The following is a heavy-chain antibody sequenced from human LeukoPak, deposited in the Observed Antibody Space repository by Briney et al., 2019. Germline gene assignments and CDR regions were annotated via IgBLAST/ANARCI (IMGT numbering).Heavy chain of an antibody. Sequence: PSETLSLTCTVSGGSISSSSYYWSWIRQPPGKGLEWIGEINHSGSTNYNPSLKSRVTISVDTSKNQFSLKLSSVTAADTAVYYCARALYRGSRSLGYWGQGTLVTVSS. CDR2: INHSGST. D-gene: IGHD2-2*02. V-gene: IGHV4-39*07. J-gene: IGHJ4*02. CDR3: ARALYRGSRSLGY. CDR1: GGSISSSSYY.